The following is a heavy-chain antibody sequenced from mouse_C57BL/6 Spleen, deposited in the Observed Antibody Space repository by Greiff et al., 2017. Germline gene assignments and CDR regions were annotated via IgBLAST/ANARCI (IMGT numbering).Heavy chain of an antibody. CDR1: GYAFSSSW. J-gene: IGHJ2*01. CDR2: IYPGDGDT. D-gene: IGHD1-1*01. V-gene: IGHV1-82*01. CDR3: ALYYGTLFDY. Sequence: VQLQESGPELVKPGASVKISCKASGYAFSSSWMNWVKQRPGKGLEWIGRIYPGDGDTNYNGKFKGKATLTADKSSSTAYMQLSSLTSEDSAVYFCALYYGTLFDYWGQGTTLTVSS.